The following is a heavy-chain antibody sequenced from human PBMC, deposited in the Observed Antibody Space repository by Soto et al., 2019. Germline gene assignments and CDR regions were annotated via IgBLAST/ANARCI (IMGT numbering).Heavy chain of an antibody. Sequence: QVHLQESGPGLVKPTYTLSLTCAVSGYSIISSNCWGWILQPPGKGLEWIGYSYYSGTTYYNPSRKSRVTVSVDTSKKRFALTLTSGTVVEAAVYYCAIREIPGPMAYWCQGALVTVSS. V-gene: IGHV4-28*01. CDR1: GYSIISSNC. D-gene: IGHD2-2*01. CDR2: SYYSGTT. J-gene: IGHJ4*02. CDR3: AIREIPGPMAY.